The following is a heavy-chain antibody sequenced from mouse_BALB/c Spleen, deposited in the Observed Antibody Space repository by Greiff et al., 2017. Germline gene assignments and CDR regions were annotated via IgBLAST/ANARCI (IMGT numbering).Heavy chain of an antibody. D-gene: IGHD2-3*01. V-gene: IGHV5-15*02. CDR3: ARDDGGAMDY. CDR2: ISNLAYSI. Sequence: EVQGVESGGGLVQPGGSRKLSCAASGFTFSDYGMQWVRQAPGKGPEWVAFISNLAYSIYYADTVTGRFTISRENAKNTLYLEMSSLRSEDTAMYYCARDDGGAMDYWGQGTSVTVSS. CDR1: GFTFSDYG. J-gene: IGHJ4*01.